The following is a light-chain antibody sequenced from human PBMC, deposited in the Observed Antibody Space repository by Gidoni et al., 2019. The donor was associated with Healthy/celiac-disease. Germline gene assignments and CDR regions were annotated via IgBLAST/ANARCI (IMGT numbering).Light chain of an antibody. CDR2: DVS. J-gene: IGLJ1*01. CDR1: SSDVGGYNY. V-gene: IGLV2-14*03. Sequence: QSALTQPASVSGSPGQSITISCTGTSSDVGGYNYVSWYQQHPGKAPKLMIYDVSNRPSGVSERFSGSKSGNTASLTISGLQAEDEADYYCSSYTSSSTLEGVFGTGTKVTVL. CDR3: SSYTSSSTLEGV.